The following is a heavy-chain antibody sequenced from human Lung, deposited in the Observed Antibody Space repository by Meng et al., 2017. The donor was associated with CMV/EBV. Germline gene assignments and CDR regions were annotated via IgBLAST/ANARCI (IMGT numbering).Heavy chain of an antibody. V-gene: IGHV3-30*02. CDR3: AKDLYYSFDY. CDR1: GFTFRSSA. CDR2: IAHDGSAK. D-gene: IGHD2-8*01. J-gene: IGHJ4*02. Sequence: VLLVGSGGGGVQPGGSLELSWEASGFTFRSSAMHWVRQPPGKGLEWVSFIAHDGSAKTYTDSVKGRFTISRDDSENTVYLEMNSLRVEDTAVYYCAKDLYYSFDYWGQGTLVTVSS.